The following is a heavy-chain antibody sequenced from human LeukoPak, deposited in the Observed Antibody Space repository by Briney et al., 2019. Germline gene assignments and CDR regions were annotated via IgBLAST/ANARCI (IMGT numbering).Heavy chain of an antibody. V-gene: IGHV3-43*02. CDR3: AKVGTMVRGVKDYYGMDV. D-gene: IGHD3-10*01. CDR2: ISGDGGST. CDR1: GFTFDDYA. Sequence: GGSLRLSCAASGFTFDDYAMHWVRQAPGKGLEWVSLISGDGGSTYYADSVKGRFTISRDNSKNSLYLQMNSLRTEDTALYYCAKVGTMVRGVKDYYGMDVRGQGTTVTVSS. J-gene: IGHJ6*02.